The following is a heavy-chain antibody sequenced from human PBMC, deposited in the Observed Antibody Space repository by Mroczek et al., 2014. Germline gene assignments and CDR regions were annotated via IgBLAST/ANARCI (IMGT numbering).Heavy chain of an antibody. V-gene: IGHV1-8*01. CDR2: MNPNSGNT. D-gene: IGHD3-16*01. CDR3: ARVHESAITFGGVRDSCAFDI. CDR1: GYTFTSYD. J-gene: IGHJ3*02. Sequence: QVQLVQSGAEVKKPGASVKVSCKASGYTFTSYDINWVRQATGQGLEWMGWMNPNSGNTGYAQKFQGRVTMTRNTSISTAYMELSSLRSEDTAVYYCARVHESAITFGGVRDSCAFDIWGQGTMVTVSS.